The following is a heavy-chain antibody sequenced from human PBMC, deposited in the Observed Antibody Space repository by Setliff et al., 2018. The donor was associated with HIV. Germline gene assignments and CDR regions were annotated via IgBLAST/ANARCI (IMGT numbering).Heavy chain of an antibody. Sequence: GGSLRLSCAASGFTFSNYGMHWVRQAPGKGLEWVAVIWYDGSNKYYADSVKGRFIISRDNSKNTLYLQMNSLRAEDTAVYYCAKDPRAAVATICDYWGQGTLVTVSS. V-gene: IGHV3-33*06. J-gene: IGHJ4*02. CDR2: IWYDGSNK. D-gene: IGHD5-12*01. CDR3: AKDPRAAVATICDY. CDR1: GFTFSNYG.